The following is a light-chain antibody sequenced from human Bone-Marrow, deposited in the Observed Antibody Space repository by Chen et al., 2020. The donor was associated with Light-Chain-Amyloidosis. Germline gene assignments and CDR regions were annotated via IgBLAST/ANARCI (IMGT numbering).Light chain of an antibody. J-gene: IGLJ2*01. CDR3: QSADSSGTYEVI. Sequence: SYELTQPPSVSVSPGQTARLTCSGDDLPTKYAYWYQQKPGQAPVLVIHRETERPSGISERFSGSSSGTTATLTISGVQAEDEADYHCQSADSSGTYEVIFGGGTKLTV. CDR1: DLPTKY. CDR2: RET. V-gene: IGLV3-25*03.